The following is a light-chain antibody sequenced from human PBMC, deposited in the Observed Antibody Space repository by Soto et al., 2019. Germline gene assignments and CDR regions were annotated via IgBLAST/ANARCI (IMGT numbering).Light chain of an antibody. CDR2: GAS. CDR3: QHYHGWTIT. Sequence: EIVLTQYPGNLSLSPGERATLSCGASQSLSGNSLAWYQQKHGQAPRLLIYGASSRATGIPDRFSGSESGTDVTITISRLEKKDCAVYDCQHYHGWTITFGQGTRLEIK. CDR1: QSLSGNS. J-gene: IGKJ5*01. V-gene: IGKV3-20*01.